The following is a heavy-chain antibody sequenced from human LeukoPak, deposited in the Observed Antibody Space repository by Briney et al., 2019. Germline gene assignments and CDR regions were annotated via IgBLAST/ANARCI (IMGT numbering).Heavy chain of an antibody. Sequence: SETLSLTCAVYGGSFSAYYWSWIRQPPGKGLEWIGEVNHSGSTNYNPSLKSRVTISVDTSKNQFSLKLSSVTAADTAVYYCARGDLGYCSGGSCYLYYCDYWGQGTLVTVSS. CDR3: ARGDLGYCSGGSCYLYYCDY. J-gene: IGHJ4*02. D-gene: IGHD2-15*01. CDR2: VNHSGST. V-gene: IGHV4-34*01. CDR1: GGSFSAYY.